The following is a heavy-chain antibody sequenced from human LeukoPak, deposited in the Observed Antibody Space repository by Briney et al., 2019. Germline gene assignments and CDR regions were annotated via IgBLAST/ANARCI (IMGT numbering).Heavy chain of an antibody. V-gene: IGHV3-21*01. D-gene: IGHD4-17*01. CDR1: GFTFSSYS. J-gene: IGHJ4*02. CDR3: ARDPSYYGDYEYYFDY. CDR2: ISSSSSYI. Sequence: PGGSLRLSCAASGFTFSSYSMNWVRQAPGKGLEWVSSISSSSSYIYYADSVKGRFTISRDNAKNSLYLQMNSLRAEDTAVYYCARDPSYYGDYEYYFDYWGQGTLVTVSS.